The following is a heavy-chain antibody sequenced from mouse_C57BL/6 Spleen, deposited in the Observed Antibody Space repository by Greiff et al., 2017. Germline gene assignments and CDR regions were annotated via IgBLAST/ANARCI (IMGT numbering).Heavy chain of an antibody. D-gene: IGHD1-1*01. V-gene: IGHV1-15*01. J-gene: IGHJ2*01. CDR3: TSPYYGSSLFDY. CDR2: IDPETGGT. Sequence: QVQLKESGAELVRPGASVTLSCKASGYTFTDYEMHWVKQTPVHGLEWIGAIDPETGGTAYNQKFKGKAILTADKSSSTAYMELRSLTSEDSAVYYCTSPYYGSSLFDYWGQGTTLTVSS. CDR1: GYTFTDYE.